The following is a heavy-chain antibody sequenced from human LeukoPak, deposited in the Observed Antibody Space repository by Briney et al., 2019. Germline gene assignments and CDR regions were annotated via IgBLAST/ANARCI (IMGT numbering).Heavy chain of an antibody. D-gene: IGHD2-2*01. J-gene: IGHJ3*02. V-gene: IGHV3-21*01. CDR3: ARASSVVVPAAMSAFDI. Sequence: GGSLRLSCAASGFTFSSYSMNWVRQAPGKGLEWVSSISSSSSYIYYADSVKGRFTISRDNAKNSLYPQMNSLRAEDTAVYYCARASSVVVPAAMSAFDIWGQGTMVTVSS. CDR2: ISSSSSYI. CDR1: GFTFSSYS.